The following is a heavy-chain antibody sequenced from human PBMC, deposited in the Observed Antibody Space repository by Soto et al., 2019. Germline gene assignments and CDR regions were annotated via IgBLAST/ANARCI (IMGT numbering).Heavy chain of an antibody. CDR2: ISWNRGSV. D-gene: IGHD3-10*01. CDR3: AKDGVYYGSGSFYYFDY. Sequence: GGSLRLSCVVSGFTFDNYAMHWVRQAPGKGLEWVSGISWNRGSVGYADSVKGRFTISRDNAKNSLYLQMNSLRDEDTAFYYCAKDGVYYGSGSFYYFDYWGQGTPVTVSS. J-gene: IGHJ4*02. V-gene: IGHV3-9*01. CDR1: GFTFDNYA.